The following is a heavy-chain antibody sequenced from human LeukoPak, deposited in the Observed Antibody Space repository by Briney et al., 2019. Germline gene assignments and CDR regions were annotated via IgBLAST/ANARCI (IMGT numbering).Heavy chain of an antibody. J-gene: IGHJ4*02. Sequence: SETLSLTCAVSAYSISSGHYWGCIRQPPGKGLEWIGHIYHGGSTYYNPSLKSRVTISLDTSTNQFSLKLSSVTAADTAVYYCARTSVTGTPYYFDHWGQGTLVTASS. D-gene: IGHD6-19*01. V-gene: IGHV4-38-2*01. CDR3: ARTSVTGTPYYFDH. CDR1: AYSISSGHY. CDR2: IYHGGST.